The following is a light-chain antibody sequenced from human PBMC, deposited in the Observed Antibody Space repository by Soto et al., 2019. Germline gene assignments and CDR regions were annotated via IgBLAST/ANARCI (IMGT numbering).Light chain of an antibody. Sequence: VMTQSPATLSVSPGERATLSCRASQSVGSNLAWYQQKPGQAPRLLIYGASTRATGIPARFSGSGSGTEFTLTINSLQSEDFAVYYCQQYNNWPTTFGQGTKVEIK. CDR2: GAS. CDR3: QQYNNWPTT. CDR1: QSVGSN. V-gene: IGKV3-15*01. J-gene: IGKJ1*01.